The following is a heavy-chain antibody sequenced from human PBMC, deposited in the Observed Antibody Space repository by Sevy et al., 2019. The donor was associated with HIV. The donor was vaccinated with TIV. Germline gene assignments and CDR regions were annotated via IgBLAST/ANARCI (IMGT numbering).Heavy chain of an antibody. V-gene: IGHV3-21*01. D-gene: IGHD3-22*01. J-gene: IGHJ4*02. CDR1: GFTFSSYS. CDR3: ARDLTYYYDSSGYGFFDY. CDR2: ISSSSSYI. Sequence: GVSLRLSCAASGFTFSSYSMNWVRQAPGKGLEWVSSISSSSSYIYYADSVKGRFTISRDNAKNSLYLQMNSLRAEDTAVYYCARDLTYYYDSSGYGFFDYWGQGTLVTVSS.